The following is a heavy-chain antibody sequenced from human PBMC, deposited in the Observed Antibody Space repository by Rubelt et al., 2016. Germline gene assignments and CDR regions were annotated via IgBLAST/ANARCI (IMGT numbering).Heavy chain of an antibody. J-gene: IGHJ4*02. CDR3: ARCRRAGGAVAGTWDY. CDR2: INAGNGHT. Sequence: QVQLVQSGAEVKKPGASVKVSCKASGYTFTSYAMHWVRQAPGQRLEWMGWINAGNGHTKYSQKFQGRVTITMDTSASTAYMELSSLRSEDTAVYYCARCRRAGGAVAGTWDYWGQGTLVTVSS. V-gene: IGHV1-3*01. CDR1: GYTFTSYA. D-gene: IGHD6-19*01.